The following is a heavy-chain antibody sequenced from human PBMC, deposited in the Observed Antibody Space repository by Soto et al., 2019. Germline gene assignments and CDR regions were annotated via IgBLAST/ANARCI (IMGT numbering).Heavy chain of an antibody. V-gene: IGHV1-69*08. CDR2: IIPILGET. D-gene: IGHD3-16*01. CDR1: GTIFSSYT. Sequence: QVQLVQSGAEVKKPGSSVRVSCKASGTIFSSYTISWVRQAPGQGLEWMGRIIPILGETNSAQKFQGRVKLTADKSPNTAYMQLNSLRLEDTAVYYCARGLGGRMDDWGQGTTVTVSS. J-gene: IGHJ6*02. CDR3: ARGLGGRMDD.